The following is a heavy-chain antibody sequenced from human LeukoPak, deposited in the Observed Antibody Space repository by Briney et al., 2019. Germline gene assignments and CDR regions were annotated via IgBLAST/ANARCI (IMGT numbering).Heavy chain of an antibody. D-gene: IGHD1-14*01. CDR2: IKHDGSEK. V-gene: IGHV3-7*03. Sequence: GGSLRLSCAASGFSFRDYWMSWVRQAPGKGLEWVANIKHDGSEKYYVASVKGRFTISKDNAKNTVYLQMNSVRADDTAVYYCARESRYRDYFDYWGQGTMVTVSS. CDR1: GFSFRDYW. CDR3: ARESRYRDYFDY. J-gene: IGHJ4*02.